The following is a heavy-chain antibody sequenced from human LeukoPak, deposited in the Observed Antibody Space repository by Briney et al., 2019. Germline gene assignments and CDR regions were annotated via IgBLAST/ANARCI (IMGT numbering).Heavy chain of an antibody. V-gene: IGHV3-30*02. CDR1: GFTFSSYG. CDR2: IRYDGSNK. CDR3: ATVGAKSVGYAFDI. D-gene: IGHD1-26*01. Sequence: GGSLRLSCAASGFTFSSYGMHWVRQAPGKGLEWVAFIRYDGSNKYYADSVKGGFTISRDNSKNTLYLQMNSLRAEDTAVYYCATVGAKSVGYAFDIWGQGTMVTVSS. J-gene: IGHJ3*02.